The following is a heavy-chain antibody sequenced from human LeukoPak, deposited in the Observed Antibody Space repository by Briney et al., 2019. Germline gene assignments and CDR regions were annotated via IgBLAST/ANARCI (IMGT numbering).Heavy chain of an antibody. CDR1: GGSISSYY. D-gene: IGHD3-9*01. CDR3: ARASLYYDILTGYSTDAFDI. Sequence: SETLSLTCTVSGGSISSYYWSWIRQPPGKGLEWIGYIYYSGSTNYNPSLKSRVTISVDTSKNQLSLKLSSVTAADTAVYYCARASLYYDILTGYSTDAFDIWGQGTMVTVSS. J-gene: IGHJ3*02. CDR2: IYYSGST. V-gene: IGHV4-59*01.